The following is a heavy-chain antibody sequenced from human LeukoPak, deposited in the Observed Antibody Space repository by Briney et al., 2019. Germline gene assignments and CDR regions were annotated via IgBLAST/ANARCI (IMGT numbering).Heavy chain of an antibody. J-gene: IGHJ3*02. CDR3: ARDGVLWFGEFSDAFDS. V-gene: IGHV3-33*01. CDR2: IWYEGIKK. Sequence: PGGSLRLSWPASGFTFGSYGMHWVRQAPGKGRGWVALIWYEGIKKYYADSVKGRFTTSRDNSKNTLYLQMNSLRAEDTAVYYCARDGVLWFGEFSDAFDSWGQGTMVTVSS. D-gene: IGHD3-10*01. CDR1: GFTFGSYG.